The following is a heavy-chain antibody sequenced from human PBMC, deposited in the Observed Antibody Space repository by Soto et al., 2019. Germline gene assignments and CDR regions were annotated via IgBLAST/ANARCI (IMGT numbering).Heavy chain of an antibody. Sequence: GESLKISCKGSGYSFTSYWIGWVRQMPGKGLEWMGIIYPGDSDTRYSPSFQGQVTISADKSISTAYLQWSSLKASDTAMYYCARQPDRYDILTGYHHYYYYGMDVWGQGTTVTVSS. CDR2: IYPGDSDT. CDR3: ARQPDRYDILTGYHHYYYYGMDV. V-gene: IGHV5-51*01. CDR1: GYSFTSYW. D-gene: IGHD3-9*01. J-gene: IGHJ6*02.